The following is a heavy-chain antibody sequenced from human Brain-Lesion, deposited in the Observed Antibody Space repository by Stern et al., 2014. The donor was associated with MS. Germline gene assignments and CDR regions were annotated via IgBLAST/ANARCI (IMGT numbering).Heavy chain of an antibody. J-gene: IGHJ4*02. Sequence: VQLLESGPGLVKPSETLSLTCTVSGGSISRSTYYWGWIRQPPGKGLEWIGNIYYSGTTYYDPSLKSRVTISVHAATNQFSLKLNSVTAADTAVYYCARLTGIIDSWGQGTLVAVSS. CDR1: GGSISRSTYY. D-gene: IGHD5-24*01. CDR2: IYYSGTT. CDR3: ARLTGIIDS. V-gene: IGHV4-39*01.